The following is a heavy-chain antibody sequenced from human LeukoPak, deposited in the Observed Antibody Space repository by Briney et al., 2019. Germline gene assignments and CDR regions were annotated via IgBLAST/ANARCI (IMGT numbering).Heavy chain of an antibody. Sequence: GGSLRLSCAASGFTFSSYGMHWVRQAPGKGLEWVAFIRYDGSNKYYADSVKGRFTISRDNSKNTLYLQMNSLRAEDTAVYYCAKRSDFPYYFDYWGQGTLVTVSS. D-gene: IGHD3-3*01. CDR1: GFTFSSYG. CDR2: IRYDGSNK. J-gene: IGHJ4*02. CDR3: AKRSDFPYYFDY. V-gene: IGHV3-30*02.